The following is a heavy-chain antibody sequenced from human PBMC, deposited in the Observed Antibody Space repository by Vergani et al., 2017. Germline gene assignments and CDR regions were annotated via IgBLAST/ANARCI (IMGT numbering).Heavy chain of an antibody. CDR3: ARGGRYGGKFDY. CDR1: GYTFTSNH. CDR2: INPSGGST. Sequence: QVQLVQSGAEVKKPGASVKVSCMPSGYTFTSNHIHWVRQAPGQGLEWMGIINPSGGSTSYAQKFQGRVTMTRDTSTSTVYMDLSSLRSEDTAVYYCARGGRYGGKFDYWGQGTLVTVSS. J-gene: IGHJ4*02. V-gene: IGHV1-46*03. D-gene: IGHD4-23*01.